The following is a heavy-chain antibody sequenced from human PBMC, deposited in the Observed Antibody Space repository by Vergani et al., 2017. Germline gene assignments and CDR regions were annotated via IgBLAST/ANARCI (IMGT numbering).Heavy chain of an antibody. D-gene: IGHD3-22*01. J-gene: IGHJ4*02. V-gene: IGHV3-53*02. CDR3: AKDNVPGYYDSSGYCDY. Sequence: EVQLVETGGGLIQPGGSLKLSCAASGITVNYNHVSWVRQAPGKGLEWVSVIYSGGSTNYADSVKGRFTISRDNSKNTMFLQMNNLRAEDTAVYYCAKDNVPGYYDSSGYCDYWGQGTLVTVSS. CDR1: GITVNYNH. CDR2: IYSGGST.